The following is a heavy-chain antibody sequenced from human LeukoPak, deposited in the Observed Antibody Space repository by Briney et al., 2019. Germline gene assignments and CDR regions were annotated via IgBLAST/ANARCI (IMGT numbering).Heavy chain of an antibody. Sequence: SETLSLTCTVSGGSISSYYWSWIRQPPGKGLEWIGYIYYSGSTYYNPSLKSRVTISVDTSKNQFSLKLSSVTAADTAVYYCAREGLRYFDWSWGQGTLVTVSS. D-gene: IGHD3-9*01. CDR3: AREGLRYFDWS. J-gene: IGHJ5*02. CDR2: IYYSGST. V-gene: IGHV4-59*12. CDR1: GGSISSYY.